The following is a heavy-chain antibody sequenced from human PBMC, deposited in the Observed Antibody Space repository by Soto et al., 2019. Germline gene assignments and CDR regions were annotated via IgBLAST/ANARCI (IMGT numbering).Heavy chain of an antibody. CDR2: FDPEDGET. Sequence: ASLKVSCKVSGYTLTELSMHWVRQAPGKGLEWMGGFDPEDGETIYAQKFQGRVTMTEDTSTDTAYMELSSLRSEDTAVYYCATDIYCGGDCPTDYWGQGTLVTVSS. CDR3: ATDIYCGGDCPTDY. D-gene: IGHD2-21*02. J-gene: IGHJ4*02. V-gene: IGHV1-24*01. CDR1: GYTLTELS.